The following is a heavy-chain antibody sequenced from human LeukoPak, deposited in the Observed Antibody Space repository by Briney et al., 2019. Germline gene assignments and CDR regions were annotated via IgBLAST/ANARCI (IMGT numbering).Heavy chain of an antibody. CDR3: ARGPILWFGELVPYYYYGMDV. J-gene: IGHJ6*04. Sequence: ASVKVSCKASGYTFTSYDFNWVRQATGQGLEWMGWMNPNSGNTGYAQKFQGRVTMTRNTSISTAYMELSSLRSEDTAVYYCARGPILWFGELVPYYYYGMDVWGEGTTVTVSS. D-gene: IGHD3-10*01. V-gene: IGHV1-8*02. CDR2: MNPNSGNT. CDR1: GYTFTSYD.